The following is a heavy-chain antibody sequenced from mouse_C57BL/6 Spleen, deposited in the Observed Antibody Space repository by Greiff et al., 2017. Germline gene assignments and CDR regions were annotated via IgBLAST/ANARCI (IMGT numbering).Heavy chain of an antibody. J-gene: IGHJ4*01. CDR1: GFTFSSYA. V-gene: IGHV5-9-1*02. Sequence: DVMLVESGEGLVKPGGSLKLSCAASGFTFSSYAMSWVRQTPEKRLEWVAYISSGGDYIYYADTVKGRFTISRDNARNTLYLQMSSLKSEDTAMYYCLGNIYYYAMDYWGQGTSVTVSS. CDR2: ISSGGDYI. CDR3: LGNIYYYAMDY. D-gene: IGHD2-1*01.